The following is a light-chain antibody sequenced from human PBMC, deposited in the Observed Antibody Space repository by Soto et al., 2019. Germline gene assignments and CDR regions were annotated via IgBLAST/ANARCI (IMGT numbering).Light chain of an antibody. J-gene: IGKJ1*01. CDR1: QSISSW. CDR2: DAL. V-gene: IGKV1-5*01. Sequence: DIQMTQSPSTLSASVGDRATITCRASQSISSWLAWYQQKQGKAPKLLIYDALSLESGVPSRFSSSGSGTEFTLTISSLQPDDFATYYCQQYNSYWGTFGQGTKVDIK. CDR3: QQYNSYWGT.